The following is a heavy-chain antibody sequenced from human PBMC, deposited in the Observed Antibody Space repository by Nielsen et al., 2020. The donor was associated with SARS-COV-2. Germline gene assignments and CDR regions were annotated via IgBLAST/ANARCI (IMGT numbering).Heavy chain of an antibody. CDR2: MNPNSGNT. Sequence: WVRQAPGHGLEWMGWMNPNSGNTGYAQKFQGRVTMTRNTSISTAYMELSSLRSEDTAVYYCARMGLGADYDFWSGYYDGMDVWGQGTTVTVSS. J-gene: IGHJ6*02. CDR3: ARMGLGADYDFWSGYYDGMDV. D-gene: IGHD3-3*01. V-gene: IGHV1-8*01.